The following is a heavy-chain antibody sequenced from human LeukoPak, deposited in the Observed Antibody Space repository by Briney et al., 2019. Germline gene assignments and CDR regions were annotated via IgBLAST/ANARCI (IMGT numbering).Heavy chain of an antibody. V-gene: IGHV3-23*01. D-gene: IGHD6-19*01. CDR2: IRGSGGST. Sequence: GGSLRLSCAASGFTFRGYGMSRVRQAPGKGLEWVSAIRGSGGSTYYADSVKGRFTISRDNSKDTLYLQMNSLRAEDTAVYYCAKDARRTFGLSSGLYRGSYYFDYWGQGTLVTVSS. J-gene: IGHJ4*02. CDR3: AKDARRTFGLSSGLYRGSYYFDY. CDR1: GFTFRGYG.